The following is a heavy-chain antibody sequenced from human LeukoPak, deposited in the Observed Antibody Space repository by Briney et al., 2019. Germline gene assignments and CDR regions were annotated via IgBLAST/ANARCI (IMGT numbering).Heavy chain of an antibody. V-gene: IGHV3-7*01. Sequence: GGSLRLSCAASGFTFSSYWMSWVRQAPGKGLEGVANIKQDGSEKYYVDSVKGRFTISRDNAKNSLYLQMNSLRAGDTAVYYCARVAKERVGGVYYFDYWGQGTLVTVSS. CDR2: IKQDGSEK. CDR3: ARVAKERVGGVYYFDY. D-gene: IGHD1-1*01. CDR1: GFTFSSYW. J-gene: IGHJ4*02.